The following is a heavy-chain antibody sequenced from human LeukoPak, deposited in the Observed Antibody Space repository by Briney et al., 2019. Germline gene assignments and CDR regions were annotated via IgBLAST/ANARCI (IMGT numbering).Heavy chain of an antibody. V-gene: IGHV1-3*01. CDR2: INAGNGNT. CDR1: GYTFTSYA. D-gene: IGHD4-17*01. Sequence: ASVKVSCKASGYTFTSYAVHWVRQAPGQRLEWMGWINAGNGNTKYSQKFQGRVTITRDTSASTAYMELSSLRSEDTAVYYCARVRRINAAYGDYSPGGYGMDVWGQGTTVTVSS. CDR3: ARVRRINAAYGDYSPGGYGMDV. J-gene: IGHJ6*02.